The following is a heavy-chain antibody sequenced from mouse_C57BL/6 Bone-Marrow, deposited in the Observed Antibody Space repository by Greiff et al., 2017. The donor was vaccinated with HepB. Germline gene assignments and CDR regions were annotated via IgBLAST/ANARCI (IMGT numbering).Heavy chain of an antibody. V-gene: IGHV1-54*01. Sequence: LQESGAELVRPGTSVKVSCKASGYAFTNYLIEWVKQRPGQGLEWIGVINPGSGGTNYNEKFKGKATLTADKSSSTAYMQLSSLTSEDSAVYFCAREGGYAMDYWGQGTSVTVSS. CDR1: GYAFTNYL. CDR3: AREGGYAMDY. J-gene: IGHJ4*01. CDR2: INPGSGGT.